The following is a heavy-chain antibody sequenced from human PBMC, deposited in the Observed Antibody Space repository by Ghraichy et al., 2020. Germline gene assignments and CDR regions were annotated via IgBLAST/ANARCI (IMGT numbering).Heavy chain of an antibody. V-gene: IGHV4-34*01. CDR3: ARGRVLTMVRGPKGWWFDP. J-gene: IGHJ5*02. CDR2: INHSGST. Sequence: ETLSLTCAVYGGSFSGYYWSWIRQPPGKGLEWIGEINHSGSTNYNPSLKSRVTISVDTSKNQFSLKLSSVTAADTAVYYCARGRVLTMVRGPKGWWFDPWGQGTLVTVSS. D-gene: IGHD3-10*01. CDR1: GGSFSGYY.